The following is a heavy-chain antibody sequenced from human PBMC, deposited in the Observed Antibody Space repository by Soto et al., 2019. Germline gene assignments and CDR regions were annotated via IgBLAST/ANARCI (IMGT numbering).Heavy chain of an antibody. V-gene: IGHV3-23*01. J-gene: IGHJ4*02. D-gene: IGHD3-22*01. CDR3: AKDFDSDETSHGPNDY. Sequence: EVHLLESGGGLVQPGESLRLSCAASGFTFSSYGMSWVRQAPGKGLEWASIISGSGDAKYYADSVKGRFTISRDISKNTMYLQMDSLRAEDTAVYYCAKDFDSDETSHGPNDYWGQGTLVTVSS. CDR2: ISGSGDAK. CDR1: GFTFSSYG.